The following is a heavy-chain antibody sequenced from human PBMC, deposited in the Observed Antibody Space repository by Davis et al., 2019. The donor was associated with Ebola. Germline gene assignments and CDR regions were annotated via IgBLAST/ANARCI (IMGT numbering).Heavy chain of an antibody. CDR3: ARDLDIVVGTAAMGLY. V-gene: IGHV3-48*03. D-gene: IGHD2-2*03. J-gene: IGHJ4*02. CDR2: ISNSGSTI. CDR1: GFTFSSYE. Sequence: PGGSLRLSCAASGFTFSSYEMNWVRQAPGKGLEWVSYISNSGSTIYYADSVKGRYTISRDKAKNSLYVQMNSLRAEDTAAYYCARDLDIVVGTAAMGLYWGQGTLVTVSS.